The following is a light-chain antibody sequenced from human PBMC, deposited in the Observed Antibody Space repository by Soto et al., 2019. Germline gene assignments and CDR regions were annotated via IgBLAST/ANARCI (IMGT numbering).Light chain of an antibody. CDR1: SSDVGAFNY. V-gene: IGLV2-14*03. CDR3: ASYTTSSTYV. CDR2: DVS. Sequence: QSALTQPASVSGSPGQSIAISCTGTSSDVGAFNYVSWYQQQPGKAPKFMIFDVSSRPSGVSDRFSGSKSGNTASLTISGLQTEDEADYYCASYTTSSTYVFGTGTKVTVL. J-gene: IGLJ1*01.